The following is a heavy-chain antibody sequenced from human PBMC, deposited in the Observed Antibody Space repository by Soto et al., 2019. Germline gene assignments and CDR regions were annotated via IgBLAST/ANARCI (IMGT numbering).Heavy chain of an antibody. V-gene: IGHV4-4*02. CDR2: IYHSGAT. CDR1: RFSVTNNKY. Sequence: QAQLQESGPGLVRPSGPLSLTCTVSRFSVTNNKYWNWVRQSPGKALEWIGEIYHSGATYYNPSLSGRASISMDKSKHQITLNLTSVTAADTAVYYCARDSRYCTDGGCSIRRDAFDVWGQGTLVTVSS. D-gene: IGHD2-15*01. J-gene: IGHJ3*01. CDR3: ARDSRYCTDGGCSIRRDAFDV.